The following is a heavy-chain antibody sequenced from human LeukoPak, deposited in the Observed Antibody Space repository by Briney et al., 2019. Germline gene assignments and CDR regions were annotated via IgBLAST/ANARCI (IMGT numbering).Heavy chain of an antibody. V-gene: IGHV3-11*04. CDR3: ARDGSPGASINYFDT. D-gene: IGHD5-24*01. Sequence: GGSLRLSCAASGFTFSDYYMSWIRQAPGKGLEWILYISNSGSVSYYADSVKGRFTISRDNAKNSLYLEMNSLSADDTALYYCARDGSPGASINYFDTWGQGTPVTVSS. J-gene: IGHJ5*02. CDR2: ISNSGSVS. CDR1: GFTFSDYY.